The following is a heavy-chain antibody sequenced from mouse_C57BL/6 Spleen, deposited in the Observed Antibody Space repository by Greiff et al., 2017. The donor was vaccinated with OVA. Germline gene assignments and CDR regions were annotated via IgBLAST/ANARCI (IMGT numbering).Heavy chain of an antibody. D-gene: IGHD2-2*01. J-gene: IGHJ2*01. CDR1: GYAFSSSW. CDR3: ARSTMVTYYFDY. V-gene: IGHV1-82*01. Sequence: QVQLQQSGPELVKPGASVKISCKASGYAFSSSWMNWVKQRPGKGLEWIGRIYPGDGDTNYNGKFKGKATLTADKSSSTAYMQLSSLTSEDSAVYCCARSTMVTYYFDYWGQGTTLTVSS. CDR2: IYPGDGDT.